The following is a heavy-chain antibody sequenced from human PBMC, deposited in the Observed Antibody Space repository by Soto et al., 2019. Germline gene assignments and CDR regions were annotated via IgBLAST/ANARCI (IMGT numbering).Heavy chain of an antibody. J-gene: IGHJ4*02. Sequence: SETLSLTCTVSGGSISSSSYYWGWIRQPPGKGLEWIGSIYYSGSTYYNPSLKSRVTISVDTSKNQFSLKLSSVTAADTAVYYCARQASSPWFGELCRYFDYWGQGTLVTVSS. CDR1: GGSISSSSYY. CDR3: ARQASSPWFGELCRYFDY. D-gene: IGHD3-10*01. V-gene: IGHV4-39*01. CDR2: IYYSGST.